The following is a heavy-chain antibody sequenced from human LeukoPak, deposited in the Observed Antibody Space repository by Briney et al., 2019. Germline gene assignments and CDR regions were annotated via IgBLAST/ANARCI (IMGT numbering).Heavy chain of an antibody. J-gene: IGHJ4*02. CDR3: TTLSKWRFEETYVIDY. CDR2: ISGSGGST. CDR1: GFTFSSYA. V-gene: IGHV3-23*01. D-gene: IGHD3-10*01. Sequence: GGSLRLSCAASGFTFSSYAMSWVRQAPGKGLEWVSAISGSGGSTYYADSVKGRFTISRDNSKNTLYLQMNSLRAEDTAVYYCTTLSKWRFEETYVIDYWGRGTLVTVSS.